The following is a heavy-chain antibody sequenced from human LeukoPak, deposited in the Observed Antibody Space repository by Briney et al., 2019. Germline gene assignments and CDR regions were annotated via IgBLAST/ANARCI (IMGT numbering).Heavy chain of an antibody. D-gene: IGHD3-22*01. CDR1: GFTFSSCW. CDR3: ARDHYYYDSSGHPDY. Sequence: GGSLRLSCAASGFTFSSCWMHWVRQAPGKGLVWVSRINSDGSSTSYADSVKGRFTISRDNAKNTLYLQMNSLRAEDTAVYYCARDHYYYDSSGHPDYWGQGTLVTVSS. J-gene: IGHJ4*02. CDR2: INSDGSST. V-gene: IGHV3-74*01.